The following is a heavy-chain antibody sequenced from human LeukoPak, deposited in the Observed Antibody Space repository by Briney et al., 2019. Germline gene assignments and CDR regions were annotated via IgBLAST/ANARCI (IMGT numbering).Heavy chain of an antibody. J-gene: IGHJ4*02. D-gene: IGHD6-13*01. CDR3: AKGLTPGGIAAAGTNY. CDR1: GFTFSSYA. Sequence: GGFLRLSCAASGFTFSSYAMSWVRQAPGKGLEWVSAISGSGGSTYYADSVKGRFTISRDNSKNTLYLQMNSLRAEDTAVYYCAKGLTPGGIAAAGTNYWGQGTLVTVSS. CDR2: ISGSGGST. V-gene: IGHV3-23*01.